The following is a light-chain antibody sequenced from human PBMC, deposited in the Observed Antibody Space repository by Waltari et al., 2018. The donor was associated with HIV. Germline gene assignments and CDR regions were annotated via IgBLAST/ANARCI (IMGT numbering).Light chain of an antibody. Sequence: DIQMTQSPSSLSASVGDRISITCRASQDISNYLAWFQQKPGEAPKSLIFDASSLQSGVPSKFSGSGSGTDFTLTISSLKPEDFATYYCQQYHSYPYTFGQGTKLES. CDR1: QDISNY. CDR3: QQYHSYPYT. J-gene: IGKJ2*01. CDR2: DAS. V-gene: IGKV1-16*02.